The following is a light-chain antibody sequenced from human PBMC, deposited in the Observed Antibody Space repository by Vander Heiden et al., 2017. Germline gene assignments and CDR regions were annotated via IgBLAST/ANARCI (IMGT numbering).Light chain of an antibody. CDR2: AAS. CDR3: QQSYSTPQT. CDR1: QSISSY. J-gene: IGKJ1*01. V-gene: IGKV1-39*01. Sequence: DIQMTQSPSSLSASVGDRVTIPCRASQSISSYLNWYQQKPGKAPNLLIYAASTLQSGVPSRFSGSGSGTDFTLTISSLQPEDFATYYCQQSYSTPQTFGQGTKVEVK.